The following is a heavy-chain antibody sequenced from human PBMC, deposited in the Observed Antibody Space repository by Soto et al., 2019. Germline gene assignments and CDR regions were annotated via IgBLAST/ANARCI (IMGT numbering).Heavy chain of an antibody. CDR2: IYYSGST. J-gene: IGHJ6*03. Sequence: ALETLSLTWTVAGGSIGGYGGSWIRQTPGKGLEWIGYIYYSGSTNYNPSLKSRVTISVDTSKNQFSLKLSSVTAADTAVYYCARDYYDFWSGYSHHYMDVWGKGTTVTVSS. D-gene: IGHD3-3*01. CDR1: GGSIGGYG. V-gene: IGHV4-59*01. CDR3: ARDYYDFWSGYSHHYMDV.